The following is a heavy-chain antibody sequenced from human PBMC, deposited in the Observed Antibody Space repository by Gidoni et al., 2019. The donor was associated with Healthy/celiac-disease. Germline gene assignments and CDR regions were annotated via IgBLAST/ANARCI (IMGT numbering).Heavy chain of an antibody. D-gene: IGHD6-6*01. Sequence: LEWVAVISYDGSNKYYADSVKGRFTISRDNSKNTLYLQMNSLRAEDTAVYYCARPIAARRNWFDPWGQGTLVTVSS. CDR3: ARPIAARRNWFDP. J-gene: IGHJ5*02. CDR2: ISYDGSNK. V-gene: IGHV3-30-3*01.